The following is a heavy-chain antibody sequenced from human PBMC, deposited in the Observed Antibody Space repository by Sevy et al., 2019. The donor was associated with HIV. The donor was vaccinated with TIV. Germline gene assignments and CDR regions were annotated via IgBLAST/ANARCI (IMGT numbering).Heavy chain of an antibody. CDR3: AREGSGSY. Sequence: GGSLRLSCAASGFTFNKYNMIWVRQAPGKGLEWVSFISSGSNYIYYADSVRGRFTTSRDNAKNSLYLQMNTLRAEDTAVYYCAREGSGSYWGQGTLVTVSS. D-gene: IGHD3-10*01. CDR2: ISSGSNYI. V-gene: IGHV3-21*01. J-gene: IGHJ4*02. CDR1: GFTFNKYN.